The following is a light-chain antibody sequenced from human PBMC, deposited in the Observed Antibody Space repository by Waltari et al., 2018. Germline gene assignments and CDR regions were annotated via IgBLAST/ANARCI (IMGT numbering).Light chain of an antibody. CDR1: QSISSQ. CDR2: GAS. J-gene: IGKJ3*01. Sequence: EIVMTQSPATLSVSPGERATLSCRASQSISSQLAWYQQKPGQAPRLLIYGASTMATCIPARFSGSGSVTEFTLTISSLQSEDFAVYFCQQYHESPPITFGPGTKVDIK. V-gene: IGKV3-15*01. CDR3: QQYHESPPIT.